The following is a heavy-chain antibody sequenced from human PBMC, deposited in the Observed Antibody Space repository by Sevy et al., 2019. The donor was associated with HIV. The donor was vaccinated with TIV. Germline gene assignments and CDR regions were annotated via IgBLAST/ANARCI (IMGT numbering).Heavy chain of an antibody. Sequence: GGSLRLSCAASGFTFDDYAMHWVRQAPGKGLEWVSGISWNSGSIGYADSVKGRFTISRDNAKNSLYLQMNSLGAEDTALYYCAKDAYYYGSGDAFDIWGQGTMVTVSS. J-gene: IGHJ3*02. CDR3: AKDAYYYGSGDAFDI. D-gene: IGHD3-10*01. CDR2: ISWNSGSI. CDR1: GFTFDDYA. V-gene: IGHV3-9*01.